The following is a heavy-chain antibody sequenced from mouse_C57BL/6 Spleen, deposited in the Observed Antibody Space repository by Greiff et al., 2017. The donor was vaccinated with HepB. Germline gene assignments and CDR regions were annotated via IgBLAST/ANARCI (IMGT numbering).Heavy chain of an antibody. V-gene: IGHV5-16*01. J-gene: IGHJ1*03. Sequence: EVKVVESEGGLVQPGSSMKLSCTASGFTFSDYYMAWVRQVPEKGLEWVANINYDGSSTYYLDSLKSRFIISRDNAKNILYLQMSSLKSEDTATYYCARDRGYYGYWYFDVWGTGTTVTVSS. CDR3: ARDRGYYGYWYFDV. CDR2: INYDGSST. CDR1: GFTFSDYY. D-gene: IGHD1-1*01.